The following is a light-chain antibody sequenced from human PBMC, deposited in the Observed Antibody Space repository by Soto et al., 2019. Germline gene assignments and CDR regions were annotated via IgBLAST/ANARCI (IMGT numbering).Light chain of an antibody. Sequence: DIVLSQSPDSLTVSLGERATISCKSSQSLFHNSNERDYIAWYHQKPGQPPKLLIYWASIRESGVPTRFSGSGTGKNFTLTISRQQGGDAASYYCQQYYTTPPTFGLGTKVEVK. V-gene: IGKV4-1*01. CDR1: QSLFHNSNERDY. CDR2: WAS. CDR3: QQYYTTPPT. J-gene: IGKJ1*01.